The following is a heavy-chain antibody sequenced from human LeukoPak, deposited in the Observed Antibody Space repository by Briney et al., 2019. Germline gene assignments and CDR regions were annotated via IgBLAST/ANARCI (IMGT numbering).Heavy chain of an antibody. D-gene: IGHD3-16*02. J-gene: IGHJ4*02. V-gene: IGHV4-39*01. CDR2: IYYSGST. Sequence: SETLSLTCTVSGGSISSSSYYWGWIRQPPGKGLEWIGSIYYSGSTYYNPSLKSRVTISVDTSKNQFSLKLSSVTAADTAVYYCASLRDIDYWGQGTLVTVSS. CDR1: GGSISSSSYY. CDR3: ASLRDIDY.